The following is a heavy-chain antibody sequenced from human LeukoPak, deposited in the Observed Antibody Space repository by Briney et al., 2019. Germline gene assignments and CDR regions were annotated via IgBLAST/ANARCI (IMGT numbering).Heavy chain of an antibody. Sequence: SETLSLTCTVSGGSISSGDYYWSWIRQPPGKGLEWIGYIYYSGSTYYNPSLKSRVTISVDTSKNQFSLKLSSVTAADTAVYYCASYYYDSSGYHDAFDIWGQGTMVTVSS. CDR2: IYYSGST. J-gene: IGHJ3*02. CDR1: GGSISSGDYY. CDR3: ASYYYDSSGYHDAFDI. D-gene: IGHD3-22*01. V-gene: IGHV4-30-4*01.